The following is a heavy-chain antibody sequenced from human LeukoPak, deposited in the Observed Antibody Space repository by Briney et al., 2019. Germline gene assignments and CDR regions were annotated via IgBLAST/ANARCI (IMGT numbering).Heavy chain of an antibody. Sequence: TLSLTCTVSGGSISSYYWSWIRQPPGKGLEWIGYIYYSGSTNYNPSLKSRVTISVDTSKNQFSLKLSSVTAADTAVYYCARDRYGMDVWGQGTTVTVSS. J-gene: IGHJ6*02. CDR1: GGSISSYY. CDR3: ARDRYGMDV. V-gene: IGHV4-59*01. CDR2: IYYSGST.